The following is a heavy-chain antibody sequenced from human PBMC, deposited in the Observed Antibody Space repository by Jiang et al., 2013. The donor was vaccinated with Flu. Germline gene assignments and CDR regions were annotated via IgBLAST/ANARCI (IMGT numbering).Heavy chain of an antibody. J-gene: IGHJ4*02. D-gene: IGHD6-25*01. CDR1: GGSISSTSYY. V-gene: IGHV4-39*01. Sequence: GSGLVKPSETLSLTCSVSGGSISSTSYYWGWIRQPPGKGLEWIGIINYSGDTYFNRSLRSRVTMPVDTSKNQFSLKLTSVTAADTATYYCTRSLAAAGGLSGYWGQGTLVTVSS. CDR2: INYSGDT. CDR3: TRSLAAAGGLSGY.